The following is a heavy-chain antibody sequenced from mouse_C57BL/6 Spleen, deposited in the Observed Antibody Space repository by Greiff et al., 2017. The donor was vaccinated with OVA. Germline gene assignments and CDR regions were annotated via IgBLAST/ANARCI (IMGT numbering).Heavy chain of an antibody. J-gene: IGHJ1*03. Sequence: EVKLMESGPGLVKPSQSLSLTCSVTGYSITSGYYWNWIRQFPGNKLEWMGYISYDGSNNYNPSLKNRISITRDTSKNQFFLKLNSVTTEDTATYYCARRKSYEWYFDVWGTGTTVTVSS. CDR3: ARRKSYEWYFDV. CDR1: GYSITSGYY. CDR2: ISYDGSN. V-gene: IGHV3-6*01. D-gene: IGHD1-1*01.